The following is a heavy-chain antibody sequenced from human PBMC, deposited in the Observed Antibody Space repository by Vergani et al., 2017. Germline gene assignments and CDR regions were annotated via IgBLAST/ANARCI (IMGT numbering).Heavy chain of an antibody. CDR3: ARVGADCSXTSCYGRGEDYYYYMDV. Sequence: EVQLVESGGGLVKPGGSLRLSCAASGFTFSSYSMNWVRQAPGKGLEWVSSISSSSSYIYYADSVKGRFTISRDNAKNSLYLQMNSLRAEDTAVYYCARVGADCSXTSCYGRGEDYYYYMDVWGKGTTVTVSS. CDR2: ISSSSSYI. V-gene: IGHV3-21*01. D-gene: IGHD2-2*01. J-gene: IGHJ6*03. CDR1: GFTFSSYS.